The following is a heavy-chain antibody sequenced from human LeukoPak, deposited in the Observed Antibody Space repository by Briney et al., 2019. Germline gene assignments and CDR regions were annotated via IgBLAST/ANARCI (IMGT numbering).Heavy chain of an antibody. Sequence: PSETLSLTCTVSGGSISSGSYYWSWIRQPAGKGLEWIGRIYTGGSSNSNPSLKSRVTMSVDTSKNQSSLKLSSVTAADTAVYYCARVHRGSYFQAYYFDYWGQGTLVTVSS. D-gene: IGHD1-26*01. J-gene: IGHJ4*02. V-gene: IGHV4-61*02. CDR3: ARVHRGSYFQAYYFDY. CDR1: GGSISSGSYY. CDR2: IYTGGSS.